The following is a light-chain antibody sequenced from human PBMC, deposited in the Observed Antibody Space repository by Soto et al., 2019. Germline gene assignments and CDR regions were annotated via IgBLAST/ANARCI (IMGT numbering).Light chain of an antibody. CDR3: HQSNSFPHT. V-gene: IGKV1-39*01. CDR1: ESISIY. CDR2: GAS. Sequence: DIQMTQSPSPLSASLGDGVTITCRASESISIYLNWYRHRPGKAPELLIYGASSLQSGVPSRFSGSGSGTDFTLTISSLQPEDFATYYCHQSNSFPHTFGPGTKLDIQ. J-gene: IGKJ2*01.